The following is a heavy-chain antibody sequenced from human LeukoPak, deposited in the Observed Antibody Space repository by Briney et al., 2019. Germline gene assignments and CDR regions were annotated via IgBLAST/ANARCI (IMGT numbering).Heavy chain of an antibody. V-gene: IGHV3-48*03. D-gene: IGHD3-10*01. CDR2: ISSSGSTI. CDR1: GFTFSSYE. Sequence: HPGGSLRLSCAASGFTFSSYEMNWVRQAPGKGLEWVSYISSSGSTIYYAYSGKSRFTISRDNAKHSLYLQMNSLRAEDTAVYYCARDGQGSGSYYTISFAENYYYYYGMDVWGQGTTVTVSS. J-gene: IGHJ6*02. CDR3: ARDGQGSGSYYTISFAENYYYYYGMDV.